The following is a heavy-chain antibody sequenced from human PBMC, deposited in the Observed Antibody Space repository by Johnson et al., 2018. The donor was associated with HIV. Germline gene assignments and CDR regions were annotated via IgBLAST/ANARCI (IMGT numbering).Heavy chain of an antibody. Sequence: VQLVESGGGLVQPGGSLRLSCAASGFTFSSYAMHWVRQAPGKGLEWVAVISYDGSNKYYADSVKGRFTISRDNSKNTLYLQMNSLRAEDTAVYYCARERTYSSGYAFDIWGQGTMVTVSS. CDR1: GFTFSSYA. CDR2: ISYDGSNK. V-gene: IGHV3-30*04. CDR3: ARERTYSSGYAFDI. D-gene: IGHD6-19*01. J-gene: IGHJ3*02.